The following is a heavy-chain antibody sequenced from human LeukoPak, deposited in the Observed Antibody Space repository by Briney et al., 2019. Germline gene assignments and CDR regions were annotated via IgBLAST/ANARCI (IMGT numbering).Heavy chain of an antibody. Sequence: SETLSLTCAVYGGSFSGYYWSWIRQPPGKGLEWIGEINHSGSTNYNPSLKSRVTISVDTSKNQFSLKLSSVTAADTAVYYCARDARQRGGSGSYEWFDPWGQGTLVTVSS. J-gene: IGHJ5*02. CDR2: INHSGST. V-gene: IGHV4-34*01. D-gene: IGHD3-10*01. CDR3: ARDARQRGGSGSYEWFDP. CDR1: GGSFSGYY.